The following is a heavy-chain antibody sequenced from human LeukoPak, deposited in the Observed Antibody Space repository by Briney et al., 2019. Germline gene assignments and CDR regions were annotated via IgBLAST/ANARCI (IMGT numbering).Heavy chain of an antibody. CDR2: ISGSGAST. J-gene: IGHJ4*02. CDR1: GFTFSSYA. Sequence: GGSLRLSCAASGFTFSSYAMSWVRQAPGKGLEWGSAISGSGASTYYADSVKGRFTISRDNSNNTLYLQMNSLRAEDTAVYYCAKTLYSSSSGGIDYWGQGTLVTVSS. D-gene: IGHD6-6*01. V-gene: IGHV3-23*01. CDR3: AKTLYSSSSGGIDY.